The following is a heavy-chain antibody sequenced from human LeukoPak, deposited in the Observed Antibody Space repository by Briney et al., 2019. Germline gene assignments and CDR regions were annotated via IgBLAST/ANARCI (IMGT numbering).Heavy chain of an antibody. J-gene: IGHJ4*02. CDR1: GDSVSSNSAA. D-gene: IGHD3-16*01. CDR2: TYYRSKWSN. CDR3: ARAHDVIFDF. Sequence: SQTLSLTCAISGDSVSSNSAAWNWIRQSPSRGLEWLGRTYYRSKWSNDYAVSVESRLTINPDTSKNHFSLQLNFVTPEDAAVYFCARAHDVIFDFWGQGTVVTVSS. V-gene: IGHV6-1*01.